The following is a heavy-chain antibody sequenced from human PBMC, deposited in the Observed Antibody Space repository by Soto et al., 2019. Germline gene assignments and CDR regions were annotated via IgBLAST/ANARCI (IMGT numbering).Heavy chain of an antibody. D-gene: IGHD2-2*02. J-gene: IGHJ4*02. V-gene: IGHV4-31*03. CDR2: ISHSGSN. Sequence: QVQLQESGPGLVKPSQTLSLTCTVSGGSISSAAYYWSWIRHHPGKGLEWIGYISHSGSNYYNPSLKSRVIISVDTSKNQFSLSLTSVTAAATAVYYCAREYTYGSNFFDCWGQGALVTVSS. CDR3: AREYTYGSNFFDC. CDR1: GGSISSAAYY.